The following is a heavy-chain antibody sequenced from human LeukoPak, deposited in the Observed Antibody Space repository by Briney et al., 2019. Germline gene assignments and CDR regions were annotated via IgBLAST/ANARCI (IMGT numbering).Heavy chain of an antibody. CDR1: GFTFSNYW. D-gene: IGHD3-10*01. J-gene: IGHJ4*02. V-gene: IGHV3-74*01. CDR2: INSDGSST. CDR3: AKCGTGSNFDY. Sequence: GGSLRLSCAASGFTFSNYWMHWVRQAPGKGLVWVSRINSDGSSTSYADSVKGRFTISRDNAKNTLFLQMNSLRAEDTAVYYCAKCGTGSNFDYWGQGMLVTVSS.